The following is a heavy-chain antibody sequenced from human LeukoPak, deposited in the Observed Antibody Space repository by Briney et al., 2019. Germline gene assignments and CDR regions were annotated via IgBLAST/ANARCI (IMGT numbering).Heavy chain of an antibody. Sequence: GGSLRLSCAASGFTFSSFWISWVRQAPGKGLEWVANIKQDGSEKDYVDSVKGRLTISRDNAKNSLYLQMNSLRAEDAAVYYCARDFYRYYDSSGYLGIDYWGQGTLVTVSS. J-gene: IGHJ4*02. D-gene: IGHD3-22*01. CDR2: IKQDGSEK. V-gene: IGHV3-7*01. CDR1: GFTFSSFW. CDR3: ARDFYRYYDSSGYLGIDY.